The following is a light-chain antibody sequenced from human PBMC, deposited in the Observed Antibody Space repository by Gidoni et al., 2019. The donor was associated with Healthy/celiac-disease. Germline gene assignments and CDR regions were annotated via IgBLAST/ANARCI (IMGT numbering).Light chain of an antibody. J-gene: IGKJ2*01. CDR3: QQCYSTPGT. CDR1: QSISSY. Sequence: DIQTPQSPSSLSASVGARVTITCRASQSISSYLNWYQQKPGKDPKLLIYAASSLKSGVPSRFSGSGSGTDFTFTISSLQPEDFATYYCQQCYSTPGTFXXXTKLEIK. V-gene: IGKV1-39*01. CDR2: AAS.